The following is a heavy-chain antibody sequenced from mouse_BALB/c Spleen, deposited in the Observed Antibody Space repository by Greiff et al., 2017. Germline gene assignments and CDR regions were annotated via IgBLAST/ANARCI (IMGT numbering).Heavy chain of an antibody. CDR1: GYAFSSYW. Sequence: VKLVESGAELVRPGSSVKISCKASGYAFSSYWMNWVKQRPGQGLEWIGQIYPGDGDTNYNGKFKGKATLTADKSSSTAYMQLSSLTSEDSAVYFCARDYYGSSYEDYAMDYWGQGTSVTVSS. CDR3: ARDYYGSSYEDYAMDY. CDR2: IYPGDGDT. D-gene: IGHD1-1*01. J-gene: IGHJ4*01. V-gene: IGHV1-80*01.